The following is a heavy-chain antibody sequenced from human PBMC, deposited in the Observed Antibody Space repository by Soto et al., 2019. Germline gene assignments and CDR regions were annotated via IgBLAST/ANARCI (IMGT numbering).Heavy chain of an antibody. CDR3: ARMYYYDSSACSD. V-gene: IGHV3-11*01. Sequence: QVQLVESRGGLVKPGRSLRLSCAASGFTFSDYYMSWIRQAPGKGLEWVSYINSIGSTIYYADSVKGRFTISRDNAKNSLFLQMNSLRAEDTAVYYCARMYYYDSSACSDWGQGTLVTVSS. D-gene: IGHD3-22*01. J-gene: IGHJ4*02. CDR2: INSIGSTI. CDR1: GFTFSDYY.